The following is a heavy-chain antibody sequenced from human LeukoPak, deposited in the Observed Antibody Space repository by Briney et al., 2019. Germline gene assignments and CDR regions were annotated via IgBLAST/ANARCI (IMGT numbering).Heavy chain of an antibody. V-gene: IGHV4-61*02. J-gene: IGHJ6*03. CDR3: ARERGVYYYYYYMDV. D-gene: IGHD2-8*01. CDR1: GGSISSGSYY. CDR2: IYTSGST. Sequence: SETLSLTCPVSGGSISSGSYYWSWIRQPAGKGLEWIGRIYTSGSTNYNPSLKSRVTISVDTSKNQFSLKLSSVTAADTAVYYCARERGVYYYYYYMDVWGKGTTVTVSS.